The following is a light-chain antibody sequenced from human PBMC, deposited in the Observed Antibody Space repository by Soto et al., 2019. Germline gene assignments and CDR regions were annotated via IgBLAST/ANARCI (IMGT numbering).Light chain of an antibody. Sequence: QSALTQPASVSGSPGQSITISCTGTSSDVGAYNYVSWYQQHPGKAPKLMIYEVSYRPSGVSNRFSGSKSGNTASLTISGLQTEDEADYYCSSQTGSATVLFGGGTKLTVL. J-gene: IGLJ2*01. CDR1: SSDVGAYNY. V-gene: IGLV2-14*01. CDR2: EVS. CDR3: SSQTGSATVL.